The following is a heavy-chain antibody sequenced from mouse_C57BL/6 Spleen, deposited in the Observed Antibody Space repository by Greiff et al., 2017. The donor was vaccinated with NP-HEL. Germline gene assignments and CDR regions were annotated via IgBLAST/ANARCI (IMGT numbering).Heavy chain of an antibody. CDR1: GYAFSSSW. CDR2: IYPGDGDT. Sequence: VHLVESGPELVKPGASVKISCKASGYAFSSSWMNWVKQRPGKGLEWIGRIYPGDGDTNYNGKFKGKATLTADKSSSTAYMQLSSLTSEDAAVYFCARFWDGRFAYWGQATRVTVSA. D-gene: IGHD2-3*01. J-gene: IGHJ3*01. CDR3: ARFWDGRFAY. V-gene: IGHV1-82*01.